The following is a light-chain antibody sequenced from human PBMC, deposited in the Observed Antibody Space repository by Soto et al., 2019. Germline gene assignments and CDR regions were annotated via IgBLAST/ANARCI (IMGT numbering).Light chain of an antibody. V-gene: IGKV3-11*01. Sequence: TQSPSSLSASVGDRVTITCRASQGISSYLAWYQQKPGQAPRLLIYDASNRATGIPARFSGSGSGTDFTLTISSLEPEDFAVYYCQQRTNWPPMYTFGQGTKLEIK. J-gene: IGKJ2*01. CDR2: DAS. CDR1: QGISSY. CDR3: QQRTNWPPMYT.